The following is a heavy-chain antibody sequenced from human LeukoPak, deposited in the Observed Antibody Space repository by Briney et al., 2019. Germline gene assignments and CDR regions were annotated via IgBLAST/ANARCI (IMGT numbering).Heavy chain of an antibody. V-gene: IGHV3-30*02. D-gene: IGHD5-12*01. CDR1: GFTFSTYG. J-gene: IGHJ6*03. Sequence: GGSLRLSCAASGFTFSTYGMHWVRQAPGKGLEWVAFIRYDGSNKYYADSVKGRFTISRDNSKNTLYLQMKSLRAEDTAVYYCAKGGGYEAQYYYYYLDVWGKGTTVTISS. CDR2: IRYDGSNK. CDR3: AKGGGYEAQYYYYYLDV.